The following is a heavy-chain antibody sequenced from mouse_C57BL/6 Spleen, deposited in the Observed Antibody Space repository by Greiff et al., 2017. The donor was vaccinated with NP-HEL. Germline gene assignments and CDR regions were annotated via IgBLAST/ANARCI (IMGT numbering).Heavy chain of an antibody. V-gene: IGHV2-5*01. CDR2: IWRGGST. CDR3: AKNKGPQEAMDY. Sequence: VMLVESGPGLVQPSQSLSITCTVSGFSLTSYGVHWVRQSPGKGLEWLGVIWRGGSTDYNAAFMSRLSITKDNSKSQVFFKMNSLQADDTAIYYCAKNKGPQEAMDYWGQGTSVTVSS. J-gene: IGHJ4*01. CDR1: GFSLTSYG.